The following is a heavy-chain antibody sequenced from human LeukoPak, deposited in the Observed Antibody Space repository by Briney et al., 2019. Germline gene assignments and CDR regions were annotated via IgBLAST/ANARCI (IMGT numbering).Heavy chain of an antibody. Sequence: SETLSLTCTVSGGSISSYYWSWIRQPPGKGLEWIGYIYYSGSTNYNPSLKSRVTISVDTSKNQFSLKLSSVTAADTAVYYCARGGIAAALNWFEPWGEGALVTVSS. D-gene: IGHD6-13*01. CDR2: IYYSGST. V-gene: IGHV4-59*01. J-gene: IGHJ5*02. CDR1: GGSISSYY. CDR3: ARGGIAAALNWFEP.